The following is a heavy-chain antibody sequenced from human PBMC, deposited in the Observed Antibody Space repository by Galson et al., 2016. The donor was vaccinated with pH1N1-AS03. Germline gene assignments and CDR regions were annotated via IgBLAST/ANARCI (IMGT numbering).Heavy chain of an antibody. Sequence: SVKVSCKASGGTFSSYAISWVRQAPGQGLEWMARIIPIVGITNFAQRFQGRVTTTADKSRTTAYMELSSLRFEDTAVYYCARDVNYGMDVWGQGTTVTVSS. V-gene: IGHV1-69*04. CDR3: ARDVNYGMDV. J-gene: IGHJ6*02. CDR2: IIPIVGIT. CDR1: GGTFSSYA.